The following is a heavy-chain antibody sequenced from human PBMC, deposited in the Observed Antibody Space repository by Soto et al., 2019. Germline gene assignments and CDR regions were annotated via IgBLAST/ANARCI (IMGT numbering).Heavy chain of an antibody. Sequence: HLGGSLRLSCAASGFTVSSNYMSWVRQAPGKGLEWVSVIYSGGSTYYADSVKGRFTISRHNSKNTLYLQMNSLRAEDTAVYYCARGSPRSSSSGFENFDYWGQGTLVTVSS. V-gene: IGHV3-53*04. CDR2: IYSGGST. J-gene: IGHJ4*02. D-gene: IGHD6-19*01. CDR1: GFTVSSNY. CDR3: ARGSPRSSSSGFENFDY.